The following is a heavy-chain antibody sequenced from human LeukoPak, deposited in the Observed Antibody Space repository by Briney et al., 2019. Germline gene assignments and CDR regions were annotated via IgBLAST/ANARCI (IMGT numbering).Heavy chain of an antibody. V-gene: IGHV3-7*01. J-gene: IGHJ4*02. D-gene: IGHD2-15*01. CDR2: IKQDGSEK. CDR1: GFTFSDYA. Sequence: GGSLRLSCAASGFTFSDYAMSWVRQAPGKGLEWVANIKQDGSEKYYVDSVKGRFTISRDNAKNSLYLQMNSLRAEDTAVYYCARLYCSGGSCYPGQFDYWGQGTLVTVSS. CDR3: ARLYCSGGSCYPGQFDY.